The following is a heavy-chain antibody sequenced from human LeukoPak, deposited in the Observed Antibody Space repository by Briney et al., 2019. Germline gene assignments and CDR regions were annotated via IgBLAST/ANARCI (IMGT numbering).Heavy chain of an antibody. CDR2: IRYDGSNK. Sequence: GGYLRLSCAASGFTFSSYGMHWVRQAPGKGLEWVTFIRYDGSNKNYADSVKGRFTISRDNSKNTLYLQMNSLRAEDTAVYYCASGPPGYSSLWGQGTLVTVSS. CDR3: ASGPPGYSSL. CDR1: GFTFSSYG. D-gene: IGHD6-19*01. V-gene: IGHV3-30*02. J-gene: IGHJ4*02.